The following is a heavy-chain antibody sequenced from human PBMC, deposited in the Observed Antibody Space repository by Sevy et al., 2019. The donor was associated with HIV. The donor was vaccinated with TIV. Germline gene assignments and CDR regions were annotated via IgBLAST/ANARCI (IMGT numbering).Heavy chain of an antibody. CDR3: AKDAGYSTDWYPGY. J-gene: IGHJ4*02. CDR1: EFAFNTYG. D-gene: IGHD5-18*01. V-gene: IGHV3-30*18. CDR2: ISYDGSHK. Sequence: GGSLRLSCAASEFAFNTYGMHWVRQAPGNGLEWVAVISYDGSHKSYADSVKGRFTISRDNSKNTLFLQMNSLRAEDTAMYYCAKDAGYSTDWYPGYWGQGTLVTVSS.